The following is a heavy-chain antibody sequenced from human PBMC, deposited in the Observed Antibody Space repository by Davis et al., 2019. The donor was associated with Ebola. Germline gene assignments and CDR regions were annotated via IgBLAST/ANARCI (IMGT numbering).Heavy chain of an antibody. J-gene: IGHJ4*01. Sequence: SETLSLTCAVSGYSINRGYYWGWIRQPPGKGLEYIGSFYPSRSTYYNPSLKSRVAISVDASKNQFFLSLSSVTASDTAVYYCSRVGYCSGGDCPPQWGPGTLVTVSS. D-gene: IGHD2-15*01. CDR2: FYPSRST. V-gene: IGHV4-38-2*01. CDR3: SRVGYCSGGDCPPQ. CDR1: GYSINRGYY.